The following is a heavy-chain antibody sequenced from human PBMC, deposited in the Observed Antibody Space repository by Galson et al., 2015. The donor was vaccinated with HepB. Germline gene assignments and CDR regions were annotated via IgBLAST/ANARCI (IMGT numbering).Heavy chain of an antibody. V-gene: IGHV1-3*04. CDR1: GYSFVHYG. Sequence: SVKVSCKASGYSFVHYGIHWVRQAPGQRPEWMARVINGNGNTRYSQNFQGTVTITSDTSATTAYMELNSLRSEDTAVYYCARIAIVPTGTTLPYFFDYWAQGTLVTVSS. CDR3: ARIAIVPTGTTLPYFFDY. J-gene: IGHJ4*02. D-gene: IGHD1-14*01. CDR2: VINGNGNT.